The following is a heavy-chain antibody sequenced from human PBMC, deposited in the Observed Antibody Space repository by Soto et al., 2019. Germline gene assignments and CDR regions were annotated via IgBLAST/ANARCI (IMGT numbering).Heavy chain of an antibody. CDR3: ARLEQPRSFDY. CDR1: GYSFTSYW. Sequence: GESLKISCKGSGYSFTSYWIGWVRQMPGKGLEWMGIIYPGDSDTRYSPSFQGQVTISADKSISAAYLQLSSLKASDTAMYYCARLEQPRSFDYWGQGTLVTVSS. CDR2: IYPGDSDT. J-gene: IGHJ4*02. V-gene: IGHV5-51*01.